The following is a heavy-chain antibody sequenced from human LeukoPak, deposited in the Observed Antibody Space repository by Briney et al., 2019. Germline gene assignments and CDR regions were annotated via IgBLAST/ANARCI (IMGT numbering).Heavy chain of an antibody. Sequence: SETLSLTCTLSGVSLTNYYWSWTRHPPAKGLEWIGYRYYSGGTDYNPPLKSQVTISVDTSKNQFSLKLSSETAADTAVYYCARATYCSGGSCLLYGMDVWGQGTTVTVS. D-gene: IGHD2-15*01. CDR2: RYYSGGT. J-gene: IGHJ6*02. CDR1: GVSLTNYY. V-gene: IGHV4-59*01. CDR3: ARATYCSGGSCLLYGMDV.